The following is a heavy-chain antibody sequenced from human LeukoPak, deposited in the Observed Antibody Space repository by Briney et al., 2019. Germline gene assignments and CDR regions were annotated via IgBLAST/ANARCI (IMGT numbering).Heavy chain of an antibody. D-gene: IGHD1-1*01. CDR2: IVVGSGNT. CDR1: GFTFTSSA. J-gene: IGHJ6*02. CDR3: AADRGVERLHYYYGMDV. Sequence: ASVKVSCKASGFTFTSSAMQWVRQARGQRLEWIGWIVVGSGNTNYAQKFQGRVTITRDMSTSTAYMELSSLRSEDTAVYYCAADRGVERLHYYYGMDVWGQGTTVTVSS. V-gene: IGHV1-58*02.